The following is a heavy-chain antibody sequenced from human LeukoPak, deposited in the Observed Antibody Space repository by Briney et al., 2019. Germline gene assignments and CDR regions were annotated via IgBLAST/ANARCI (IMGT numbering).Heavy chain of an antibody. CDR2: INPNSGGT. J-gene: IGHJ4*02. CDR1: GYTFTGYY. V-gene: IGHV1-2*06. Sequence: GASVKVSCKASGYTFTGYYVHWVRQAPGQGLEWMGRINPNSGGTNYAQKFQGRVTMTRDTSISTAYMELSRLRSDDTAVYYCARAAVELLWFGETLGYWGQGTLVTVSS. CDR3: ARAAVELLWFGETLGY. D-gene: IGHD3-10*01.